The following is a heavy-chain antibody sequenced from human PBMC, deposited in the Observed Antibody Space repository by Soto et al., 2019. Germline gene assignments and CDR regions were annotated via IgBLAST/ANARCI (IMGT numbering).Heavy chain of an antibody. D-gene: IGHD5-18*01. CDR2: IYHSGGT. Sequence: SETLSLTCAVSGGSVSSTNWWSWVRQPPGKGLEWIGEIYHSGGTNSNPSLRSRVSISIDKSNNQLSLKLTSVTAADTAVYYCARNGYNFNFFFDYWGQGTPVTVSS. CDR1: GGSVSSTNW. CDR3: ARNGYNFNFFFDY. V-gene: IGHV4-4*02. J-gene: IGHJ4*02.